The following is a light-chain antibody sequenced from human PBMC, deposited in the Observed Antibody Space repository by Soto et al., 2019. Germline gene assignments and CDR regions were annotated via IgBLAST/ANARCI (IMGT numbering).Light chain of an antibody. CDR3: QQYNNWPLT. Sequence: IVMTQSPATLSLSPWERATLSCRASQSVSDNLAWYQQKPGQAPRLLIYGASTRATGIPARFSGSGSGTEFTLTISSLQSEDFAVYYCQQYNNWPLTFGGGTKVDIK. CDR2: GAS. J-gene: IGKJ4*01. V-gene: IGKV3D-15*01. CDR1: QSVSDN.